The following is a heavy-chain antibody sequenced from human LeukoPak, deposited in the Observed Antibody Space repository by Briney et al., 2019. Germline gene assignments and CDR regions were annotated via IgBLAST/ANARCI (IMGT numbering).Heavy chain of an antibody. CDR2: IYYSGST. Sequence: SETLSLTCTVSGGSINSYYWSWIRQPPGKGLEWIGYIYYSGSTNYNPSLKSRVTISVDTSKNQFSLKLSSVTAADTAVYYCARGITMIGYWGQGTLVTVSS. V-gene: IGHV4-59*01. CDR1: GGSINSYY. D-gene: IGHD3-22*01. CDR3: ARGITMIGY. J-gene: IGHJ4*02.